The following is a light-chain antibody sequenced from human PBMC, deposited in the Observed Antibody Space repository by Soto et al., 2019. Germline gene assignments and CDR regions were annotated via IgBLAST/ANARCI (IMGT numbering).Light chain of an antibody. J-gene: IGKJ4*01. CDR1: QTVYNN. V-gene: IGKV3-15*01. CDR3: PQYSNWPLT. Sequence: EIVMTQSLATLSVSPGERATLSCRASQTVYNNLAWYQQKPGQPPRLLIYGASARATGIPARFSGSGSGTEFTLTISSLQSEDFAVYYCPQYSNWPLTFGGGTKVEIK. CDR2: GAS.